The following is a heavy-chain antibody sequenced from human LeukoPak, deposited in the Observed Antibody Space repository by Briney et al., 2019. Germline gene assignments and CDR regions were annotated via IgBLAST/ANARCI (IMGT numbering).Heavy chain of an antibody. D-gene: IGHD3-3*01. V-gene: IGHV1-46*01. Sequence: ASVKVSCKASGYTFTSYYMHWVRQAPGQGLEWMGIINPSGGSTSYAQKFQGRVTMTRDTSTSTVYMELSSLRSEDTAVYYCARGSGIRFLEWLTPLDYWGQGTLVTVSS. CDR1: GYTFTSYY. J-gene: IGHJ4*02. CDR3: ARGSGIRFLEWLTPLDY. CDR2: INPSGGST.